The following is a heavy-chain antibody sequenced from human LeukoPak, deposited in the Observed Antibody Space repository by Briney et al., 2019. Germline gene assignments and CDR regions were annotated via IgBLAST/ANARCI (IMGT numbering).Heavy chain of an antibody. CDR3: ARDNYYYYGMDV. J-gene: IGHJ6*02. V-gene: IGHV4-31*03. CDR1: GGSISSGGYY. CDR2: IYYSGST. Sequence: NASETLSLTCTVSGGSISSGGYYWSWIRQHPGKGLEWIGYIYYSGSTYYNPSLKSRVTISVDTSKNQFSLKLSSVTAADTAVYYCARDNYYYYGMDVWGQGTTVTVSS.